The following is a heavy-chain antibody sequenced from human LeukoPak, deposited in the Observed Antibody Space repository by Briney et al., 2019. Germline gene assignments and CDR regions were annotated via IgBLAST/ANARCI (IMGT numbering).Heavy chain of an antibody. CDR1: GFTFSRHW. Sequence: GGSLRLSCAAFGFTFSRHWMYWVRQAPGKGLVWVSRIDSDESDITYADSVKGRFTISRDNAKDTLYLQMNSLRSEDTAVYFCGRGYSTTPPDYWGQGTLVIVSS. V-gene: IGHV3-74*01. CDR2: IDSDESDI. CDR3: GRGYSTTPPDY. D-gene: IGHD2-15*01. J-gene: IGHJ4*02.